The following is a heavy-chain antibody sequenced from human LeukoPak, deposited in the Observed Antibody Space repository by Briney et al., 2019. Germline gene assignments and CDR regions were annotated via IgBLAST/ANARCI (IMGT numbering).Heavy chain of an antibody. CDR2: IYYSGSA. V-gene: IGHV4-59*01. D-gene: IGHD2-2*01. CDR1: GGSISSYY. CDR3: ARVNGWVCSSTSCYNWFDP. Sequence: SETLSLTCTASGGSISSYYWSWIRQPPGKGLEWIGYIYYSGSANYNPAVKRRVSISVDTSKNQFSLKLRTVTPADTAVYYCARVNGWVCSSTSCYNWFDPWGQGTLVTVSS. J-gene: IGHJ5*02.